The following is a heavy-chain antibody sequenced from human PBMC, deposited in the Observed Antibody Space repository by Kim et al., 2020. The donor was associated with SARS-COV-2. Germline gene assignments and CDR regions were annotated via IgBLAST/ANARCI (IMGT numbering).Heavy chain of an antibody. CDR3: TRGAVSGNDALGI. CDR1: GFTLTKYG. D-gene: IGHD6-19*01. Sequence: GGSLRLSCKASGFTLTKYGMHWVRQAPGTGLEWVAFVSYDGSVKYYGDTVKGRFTISRDTSKNTLFLQMDSLRAGDTAVYYCTRGAVSGNDALGIWGQGSRATVSS. CDR2: VSYDGSVK. V-gene: IGHV3-30*03. J-gene: IGHJ3*02.